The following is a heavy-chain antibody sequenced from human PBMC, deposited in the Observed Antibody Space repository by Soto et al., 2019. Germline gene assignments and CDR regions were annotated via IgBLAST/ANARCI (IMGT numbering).Heavy chain of an antibody. CDR1: GGSISSYY. D-gene: IGHD6-6*01. CDR2: IYTSGST. J-gene: IGHJ6*02. Sequence: SETLSLTCTVSGGSISSYYWSWIRQPAGKGLEWIGRIYTSGSTNYNPSLKSRVTMSVDTSKNQFSLKLSSVTAAAKAVYYCARDRWYSSSLVGGYYYYGMDVWGQGTTVTVSS. V-gene: IGHV4-4*07. CDR3: ARDRWYSSSLVGGYYYYGMDV.